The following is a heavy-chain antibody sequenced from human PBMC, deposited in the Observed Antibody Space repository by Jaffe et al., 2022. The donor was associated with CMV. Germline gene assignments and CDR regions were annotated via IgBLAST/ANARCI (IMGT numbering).Heavy chain of an antibody. CDR2: IYYSGST. V-gene: IGHV4-59*01. CDR3: ARAVREDWRFTPNWFDP. J-gene: IGHJ5*02. D-gene: IGHD3-3*01. Sequence: QVQLQESGPGLVKPSETLSLTCTVSGGSISSYYWSWIRQPPGKGLEWIGYIYYSGSTNYNPSLKSRVTISVDTSKNQFSLKLSSVTAADTAVYYCARAVREDWRFTPNWFDPWGQGTLVTVSS. CDR1: GGSISSYY.